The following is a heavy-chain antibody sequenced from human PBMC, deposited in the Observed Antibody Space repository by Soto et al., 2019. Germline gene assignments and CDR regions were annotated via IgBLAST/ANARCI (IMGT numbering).Heavy chain of an antibody. J-gene: IGHJ4*02. CDR3: ARGQRRYDILTGYYAFGY. Sequence: GASVKVSCKASGYTFTSYDINWVRQATGQGLEWMGWMNPNSGNTGYAQKFQGRVTMTRNTSISTAYMELSSLRSEDTAVYYCARGQRRYDILTGYYAFGYWGQGTLVTVSS. D-gene: IGHD3-9*01. CDR1: GYTFTSYD. CDR2: MNPNSGNT. V-gene: IGHV1-8*01.